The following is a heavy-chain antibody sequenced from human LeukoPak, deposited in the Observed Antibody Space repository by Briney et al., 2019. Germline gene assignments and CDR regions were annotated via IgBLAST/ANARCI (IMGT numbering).Heavy chain of an antibody. J-gene: IGHJ4*02. CDR1: GFTFSSYA. Sequence: PGGSLRLSCAASGFTFSSYAMSWVRQGPGKGLEWVSVISGSDGSTYYADSVKGRLAISRDNSKNTLYLQMNSLRAEDTAVYYCAKGSLSGGTCYFDYWGQGTLVTVSS. CDR2: ISGSDGST. V-gene: IGHV3-23*01. D-gene: IGHD2-15*01. CDR3: AKGSLSGGTCYFDY.